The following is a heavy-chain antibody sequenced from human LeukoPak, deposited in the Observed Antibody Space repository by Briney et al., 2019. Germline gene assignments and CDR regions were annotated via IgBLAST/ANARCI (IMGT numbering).Heavy chain of an antibody. CDR1: GFTVTNNY. D-gene: IGHD3-16*01. V-gene: IGHV3-66*01. Sequence: GGSLRLSCAASGFTVTNNYMSWVRQAPGKGLEWVSVIYSGGNTYYADSVKGRFTISRDNSKNTLYLQMNSLRAEDTAVYYCARDQMIGTFDIWGQGTVVTVSS. CDR3: ARDQMIGTFDI. J-gene: IGHJ3*02. CDR2: IYSGGNT.